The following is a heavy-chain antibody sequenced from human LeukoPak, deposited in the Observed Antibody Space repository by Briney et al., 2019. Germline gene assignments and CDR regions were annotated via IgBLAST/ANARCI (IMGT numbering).Heavy chain of an antibody. Sequence: GGSLRLSCAASGFTFSNHAMHWVRQAPGKGLECVTVIAYDGNNKYYADSVKGRFTISRDNSKNTLYLQMNSLRTEDTAVFYCARAPDSSGYYAPLDHWGQGTLVTVSS. J-gene: IGHJ4*02. CDR3: ARAPDSSGYYAPLDH. CDR2: IAYDGNNK. D-gene: IGHD3-22*01. V-gene: IGHV3-30*01. CDR1: GFTFSNHA.